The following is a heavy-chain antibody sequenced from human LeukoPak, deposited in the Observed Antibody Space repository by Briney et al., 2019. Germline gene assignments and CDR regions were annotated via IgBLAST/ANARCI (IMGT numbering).Heavy chain of an antibody. CDR1: GFTFSSYG. CDR2: IWYDGSNK. CDR3: ARDFSPYGGNSAEYFQH. V-gene: IGHV3-33*01. D-gene: IGHD4-23*01. J-gene: IGHJ1*01. Sequence: GGSLRLSCAASGFTFSSYGMHWVRQAPGKGLEWVAVIWYDGSNKYYADSVKGRFTISRDNSKNTLYLQMNSLRAEDTAVYYCARDFSPYGGNSAEYFQHWGQGTQVTVSS.